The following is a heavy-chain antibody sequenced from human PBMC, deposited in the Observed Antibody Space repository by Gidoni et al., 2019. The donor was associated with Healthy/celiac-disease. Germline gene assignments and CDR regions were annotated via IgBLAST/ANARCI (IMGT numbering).Heavy chain of an antibody. CDR2: IVVGSGNT. D-gene: IGHD6-13*01. CDR3: AASHLGSSWYPPLDY. V-gene: IGHV1-58*01. CDR1: GFTFTSSA. Sequence: QMQLVQSGPEVKKPGTSVKVSCKASGFTFTSSAVQWVRQARGQRLEWIGWIVVGSGNTNYAQKFQERVTITRDMSTSTAYMELSSLRSEDTAVYYCAASHLGSSWYPPLDYWGQGTLVTVSS. J-gene: IGHJ4*02.